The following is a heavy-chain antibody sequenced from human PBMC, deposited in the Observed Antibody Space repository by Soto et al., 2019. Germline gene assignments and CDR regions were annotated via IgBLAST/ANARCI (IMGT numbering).Heavy chain of an antibody. CDR3: ARDQRDDIVVVPAAMLWFDP. D-gene: IGHD2-2*01. CDR1: GGTFSSYT. V-gene: IGHV1-69*04. Sequence: ASVKVSCKASGGTFSSYTISWVRQAPGQGLEWMGRIIPILGIANYAQKFQGRVTITADKSTSTAYMELSSLRSEDTAVYYCARDQRDDIVVVPAAMLWFDPWGQGTLVTV. CDR2: IIPILGIA. J-gene: IGHJ5*02.